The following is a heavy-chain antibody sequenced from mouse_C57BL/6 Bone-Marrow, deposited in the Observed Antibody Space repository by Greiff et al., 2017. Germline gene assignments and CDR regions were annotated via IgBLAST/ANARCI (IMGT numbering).Heavy chain of an antibody. CDR2: IWSGGST. CDR3: ARNALRGYGYFDY. CDR1: GFSLTSYG. Sequence: VQVVESGPGLVQPSQSLSITCTVSGFSLTSYGVHWVRQSPGKGLEWLGVIWSGGSTDYNAAFISRLSISKDNSKSQVFFKMNSLQADDTAIYYCARNALRGYGYFDYWGQGTTLTVSS. D-gene: IGHD2-2*01. V-gene: IGHV2-2*01. J-gene: IGHJ2*01.